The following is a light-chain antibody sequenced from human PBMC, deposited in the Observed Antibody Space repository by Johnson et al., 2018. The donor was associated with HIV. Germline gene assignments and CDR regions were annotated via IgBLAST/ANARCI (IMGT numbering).Light chain of an antibody. CDR2: DNN. CDR1: NSNIGHNY. J-gene: IGLJ1*01. CDR3: GTWDSGLSAVYV. V-gene: IGLV1-51*01. Sequence: HSVLTQPPSVSAAPGQKVTISCSGSNSNIGHNYVSWYQQLPGTAPQLLIHDNNTRPSGIPDRLSGSKPGKSATLAIPALQTGYEADYYCGTWDSGLSAVYVFGTGTKVTVL.